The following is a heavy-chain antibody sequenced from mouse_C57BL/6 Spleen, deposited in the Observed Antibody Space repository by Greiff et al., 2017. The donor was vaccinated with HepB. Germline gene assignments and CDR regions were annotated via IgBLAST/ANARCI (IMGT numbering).Heavy chain of an antibody. Sequence: VQLQQPGAELVKPGASVKLSCKASGYTFTSYWMHWVKQRPGQGLEWIGMIHPNSGSTNYNEKFKSKATLTVDKSSSTAYMQLSSLTSEDSAVYFCARGGDEYDASYYFDYWGQGTTLTVSS. J-gene: IGHJ2*01. CDR1: GYTFTSYW. CDR2: IHPNSGST. CDR3: ARGGDEYDASYYFDY. V-gene: IGHV1-64*01. D-gene: IGHD2-4*01.